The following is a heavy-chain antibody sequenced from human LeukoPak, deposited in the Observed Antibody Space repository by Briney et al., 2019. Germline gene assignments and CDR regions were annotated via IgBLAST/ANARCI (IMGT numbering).Heavy chain of an antibody. CDR3: AKDGGSRWDSSGYYYYGMDV. J-gene: IGHJ6*02. Sequence: GRSLRLSCAASGLTFSSYGMHWVRQAPGKGLEWVAVISYDGSNKYYADSVKGRFTISRDNSKNTLYLQMNSLRAEDTAVYYCAKDGGSRWDSSGYYYYGMDVWGQGTTVTVSS. CDR1: GLTFSSYG. V-gene: IGHV3-30*18. CDR2: ISYDGSNK. D-gene: IGHD3-22*01.